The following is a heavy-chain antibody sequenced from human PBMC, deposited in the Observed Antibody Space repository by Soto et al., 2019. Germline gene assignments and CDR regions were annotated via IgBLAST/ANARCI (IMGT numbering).Heavy chain of an antibody. CDR3: ARGRYYDFWCGPHVEYYFDY. J-gene: IGHJ4*02. V-gene: IGHV3-33*01. D-gene: IGHD3-3*01. CDR2: IWYDGSNK. CDR1: GFTFSSYG. Sequence: PGGSLRLSCAASGFTFSSYGMHWVRQAPGKXLEWVAVIWYDGSNKYYADSVKGRFTISRDNSKNTLYLQMNSLRAEDTAVYYCARGRYYDFWCGPHVEYYFDYWGQGTLVTVS.